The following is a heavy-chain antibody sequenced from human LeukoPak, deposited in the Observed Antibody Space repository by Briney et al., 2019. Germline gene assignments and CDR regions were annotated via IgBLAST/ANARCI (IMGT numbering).Heavy chain of an antibody. V-gene: IGHV3-43D*03. CDR2: ISWDGGST. CDR1: GFTFDDYA. J-gene: IGHJ4*02. CDR3: AKDATYYYDSSGYYPDY. D-gene: IGHD3-22*01. Sequence: PGGSLRLSCAASGFTFDDYAMHWVRQAPGKGLEWVSLISWDGGSTYYADSVKGRFTIYRDKSKNSLYLQMNSLRAEDTALYYCAKDATYYYDSSGYYPDYWGQGTLVTVSS.